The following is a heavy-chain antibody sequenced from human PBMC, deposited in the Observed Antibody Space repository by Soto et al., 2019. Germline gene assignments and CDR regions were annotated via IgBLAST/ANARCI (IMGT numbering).Heavy chain of an antibody. Sequence: GGSLRLSCAASGFTFSNYWMHWVRQAPGKGLVWVSRISPDGSITGHADSVRGRFTISRDNAKKTVYLQMNSLTAEDTAVYYCVRDWTTFTLFDPWGQGTLVNVSS. D-gene: IGHD4-4*01. CDR1: GFTFSNYW. CDR3: VRDWTTFTLFDP. CDR2: ISPDGSIT. J-gene: IGHJ5*02. V-gene: IGHV3-74*01.